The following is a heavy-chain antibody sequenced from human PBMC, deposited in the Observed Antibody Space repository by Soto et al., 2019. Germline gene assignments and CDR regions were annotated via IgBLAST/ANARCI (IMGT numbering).Heavy chain of an antibody. D-gene: IGHD3-3*01. CDR2: ISSSGSTI. CDR1: GFTFSDYY. J-gene: IGHJ3*02. CDR3: AREGSYDFWSGHPDAFDI. Sequence: PAGSLRLSCAASGFTFSDYYMSWIRQAPGKGLEWVSYISSSGSTINYADSVKGRFTIPRDNAKNSLYLQMNSLRAEDTAVYYCAREGSYDFWSGHPDAFDIWGQGTMVTVSS. V-gene: IGHV3-11*01.